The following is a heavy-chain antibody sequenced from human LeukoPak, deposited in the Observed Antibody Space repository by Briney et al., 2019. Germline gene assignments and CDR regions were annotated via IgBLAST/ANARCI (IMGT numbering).Heavy chain of an antibody. D-gene: IGHD3-22*01. Sequence: SETLSLTCTVSGDSINSLDLWSWVRQPPGKGLEWIGEMYLSGTTHSNPSVKSRVTISIDKSKNQFFLNLSSVTAADTAVYYCAGLVGRYSSGLYYYYYDYWGQGTLVTVSS. CDR2: MYLSGTT. V-gene: IGHV4-4*02. CDR3: AGLVGRYSSGLYYYYYDY. CDR1: GDSINSLDL. J-gene: IGHJ4*02.